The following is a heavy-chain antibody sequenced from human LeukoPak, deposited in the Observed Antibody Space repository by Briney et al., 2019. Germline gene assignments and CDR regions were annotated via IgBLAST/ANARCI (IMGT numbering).Heavy chain of an antibody. CDR1: GGSISGSNW. J-gene: IGHJ2*01. CDR3: ARGKTGSGSSIWYFDL. CDR2: IYHSGST. V-gene: IGHV4-4*02. D-gene: IGHD3-10*01. Sequence: SGTLSLTCAVSGGSISGSNWWSWVRQPPGKGLEWIGEIYHSGSTNYNPSLKSRVTISVDKSKNQFSLKLSSVTAADTAVYYCARGKTGSGSSIWYFDLWGRGTLVTVSS.